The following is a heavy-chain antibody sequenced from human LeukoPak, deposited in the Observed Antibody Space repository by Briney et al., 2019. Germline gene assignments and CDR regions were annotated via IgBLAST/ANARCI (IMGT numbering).Heavy chain of an antibody. J-gene: IGHJ3*02. CDR3: ARVWSSRKAFDI. D-gene: IGHD3-16*01. CDR1: GGSISGGGYY. V-gene: IGHV4-31*03. Sequence: SETLSLTCTVSGGSISGGGYYWNWIRQHPGKGLEWIGHINYSGYSNYNPFLRSRVTMSVDTSRNRFSLKLTSVSAADTAVYYCARVWSSRKAFDIWGQGTMVTVSS. CDR2: INYSGYS.